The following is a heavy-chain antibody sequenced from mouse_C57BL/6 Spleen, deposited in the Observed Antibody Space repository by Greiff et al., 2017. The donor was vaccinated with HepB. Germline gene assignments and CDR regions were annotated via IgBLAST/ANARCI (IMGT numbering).Heavy chain of an antibody. D-gene: IGHD2-5*01. CDR1: GYAFSSYW. Sequence: VKLMESGAELVKPGASVKISCKASGYAFSSYWMNWVKQRPGKGLEWIGQIYPGDGDTNYNGKFKGKATLTADKSSSTAYMQLSSLTSEDSAVYFCARGTSYSNFDYWGQGTTLTVSS. CDR3: ARGTSYSNFDY. CDR2: IYPGDGDT. J-gene: IGHJ2*01. V-gene: IGHV1-80*01.